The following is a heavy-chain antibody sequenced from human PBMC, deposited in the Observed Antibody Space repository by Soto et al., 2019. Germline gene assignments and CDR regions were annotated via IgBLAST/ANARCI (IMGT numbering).Heavy chain of an antibody. Sequence: PSETLSLTCTVSGGSISSSSYYWGWIRQPPGKGLEWIGSIYYSGSTYYNPSPKSRVTISVDTSKNQFSLKLSSVTAADTAVYYCARLKVPGTYYYDSSGYLDYWGQGTLVTVS. CDR2: IYYSGST. CDR3: ARLKVPGTYYYDSSGYLDY. CDR1: GGSISSSSYY. D-gene: IGHD3-22*01. V-gene: IGHV4-39*01. J-gene: IGHJ4*02.